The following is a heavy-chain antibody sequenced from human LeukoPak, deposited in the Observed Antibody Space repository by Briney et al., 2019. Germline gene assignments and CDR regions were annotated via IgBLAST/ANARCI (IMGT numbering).Heavy chain of an antibody. CDR1: GGSFSGYY. Sequence: SETLSLTCAVYGGSFSGYYWSWIRQPPGKGLEWIGEINHSGSTNYNPSLKSRVTIPVDTSKNQFSLKLSSVTAADTAVYYCARGLNVGYCSGGSCYSDYWGQGTLVTVSS. J-gene: IGHJ4*02. D-gene: IGHD2-15*01. V-gene: IGHV4-34*01. CDR2: INHSGST. CDR3: ARGLNVGYCSGGSCYSDY.